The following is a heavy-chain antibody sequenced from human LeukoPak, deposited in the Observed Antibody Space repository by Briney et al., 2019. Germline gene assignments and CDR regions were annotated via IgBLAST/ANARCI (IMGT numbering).Heavy chain of an antibody. CDR1: GFTFSSYG. CDR3: AKDLVVAATEYFDY. J-gene: IGHJ4*02. D-gene: IGHD2-15*01. CDR2: IWYDGSNK. V-gene: IGHV3-33*06. Sequence: GRSLRLSCAASGFTFSSYGMPWVRQAPGKGLEWVADIWYDGSNKYYADSVKGRFTISRDNSKNTLYLQMNSLRAEDTAVYYCAKDLVVAATEYFDYWGQGTLVTVSS.